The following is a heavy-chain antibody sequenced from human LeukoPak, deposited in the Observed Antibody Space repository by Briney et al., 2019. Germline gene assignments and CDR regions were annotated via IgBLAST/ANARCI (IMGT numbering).Heavy chain of an antibody. J-gene: IGHJ5*02. V-gene: IGHV1-18*01. D-gene: IGHD5-24*01. Sequence: ASVKVSCKTSGYTFTNYGISWVRQAPGQGLEWMGGISVYNGNTNYAQELQGRVTMTTDTSTSTVYMELRNLRADDTAVYYCARGLRDGCSRNWFDPWGQGTLVIVSS. CDR3: ARGLRDGCSRNWFDP. CDR2: ISVYNGNT. CDR1: GYTFTNYG.